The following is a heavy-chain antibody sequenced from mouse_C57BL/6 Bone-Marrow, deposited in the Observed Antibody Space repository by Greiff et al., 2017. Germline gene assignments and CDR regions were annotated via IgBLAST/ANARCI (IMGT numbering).Heavy chain of an antibody. CDR2: ISSGSSTI. V-gene: IGHV5-17*01. D-gene: IGHD2-5*01. J-gene: IGHJ4*01. CDR1: GFTFSDYG. Sequence: EVKVVESGGGLVKPGGSLKLSCAASGFTFSDYGMHWVRQAPEKGLEWVAYISSGSSTIYYADTVKGRFTISRDNAKNTLFLQMTSLRSEDTAMYYCARPTYYSDYVNAMDYWGQGTSVTVSS. CDR3: ARPTYYSDYVNAMDY.